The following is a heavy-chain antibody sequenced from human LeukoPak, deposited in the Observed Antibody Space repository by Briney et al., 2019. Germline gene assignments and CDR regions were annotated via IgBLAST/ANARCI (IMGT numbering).Heavy chain of an antibody. J-gene: IGHJ5*02. D-gene: IGHD5-12*01. CDR1: GYSFTSQW. Sequence: PGESLKISCKGSGYSFTSQWIGWVRQMPGKGLEWMGVIYPDDSDTRYGPSFQGQVTISADKSITTAYLQWSSLKASDTAMYYCARREGYQGWFDPWGQGTLVTVSS. CDR3: ARREGYQGWFDP. V-gene: IGHV5-51*01. CDR2: IYPDDSDT.